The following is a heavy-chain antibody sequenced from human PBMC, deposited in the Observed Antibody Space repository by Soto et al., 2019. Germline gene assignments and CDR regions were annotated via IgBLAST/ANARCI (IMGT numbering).Heavy chain of an antibody. CDR3: ARDLLLATYDD. D-gene: IGHD2-15*01. CDR2: IKQDGSEK. CDR1: GFTFSSYW. Sequence: GGSLRLSCAASGFTFSSYWMSWVRQAPGKGLEWVANIKQDGSEKYYVDSVKGRFTISRDNAKNSLYLQMNSLRAEGTAVYYCARDLLLATYDDRAQRTPVTVSS. J-gene: IGHJ4*02. V-gene: IGHV3-7*01.